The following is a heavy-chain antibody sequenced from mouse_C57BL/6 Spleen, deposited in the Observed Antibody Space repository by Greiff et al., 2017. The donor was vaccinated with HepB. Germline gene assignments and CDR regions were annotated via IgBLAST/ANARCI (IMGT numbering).Heavy chain of an antibody. D-gene: IGHD1-1*01. CDR2: IYPGDGDT. V-gene: IGHV1-80*01. J-gene: IGHJ4*01. CDR3: ARSTYYYGSSRYYAMDY. Sequence: VQLQQSGAELVKPGASVKISCKASGYAFSSYWMNWVKQRPGKGLEWIGQIYPGDGDTNYNGKFKGKATLTADKSSSTAYMQLSSLTSEDSAVYFCARSTYYYGSSRYYAMDYWGQGTSVTVSS. CDR1: GYAFSSYW.